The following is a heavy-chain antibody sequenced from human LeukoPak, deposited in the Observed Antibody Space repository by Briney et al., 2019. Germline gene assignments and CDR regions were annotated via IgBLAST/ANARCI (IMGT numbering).Heavy chain of an antibody. CDR3: AKNPFVGYGSDYFDD. J-gene: IGHJ4*02. CDR2: ISGSGGNT. Sequence: QPGGSLRLSCAASGFTFSSYAMSGVRQAPGKGLEWVSAISGSGGNTYYAASVKGRFTISRDNSKNTLYLQMDSLRAEDTAVYYCAKNPFVGYGSDYFDDWGQGTLVTVSS. V-gene: IGHV3-23*01. D-gene: IGHD3-10*01. CDR1: GFTFSSYA.